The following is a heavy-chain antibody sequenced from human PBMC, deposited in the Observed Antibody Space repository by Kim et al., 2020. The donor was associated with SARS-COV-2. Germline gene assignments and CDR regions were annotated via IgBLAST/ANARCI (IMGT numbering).Heavy chain of an antibody. Sequence: GGSLRLSCAASGFTFSSYTMTWVRQAPGKGLEWVSCVTGSGGTTYYADSVKGRFTISRDNSKNTLYLQMNSLRVEDTAIYYCAKDRPNWNDGNFDSWGQGTLVSVSS. J-gene: IGHJ4*02. CDR2: VTGSGGTT. CDR3: AKDRPNWNDGNFDS. V-gene: IGHV3-23*01. CDR1: GFTFSSYT. D-gene: IGHD1-20*01.